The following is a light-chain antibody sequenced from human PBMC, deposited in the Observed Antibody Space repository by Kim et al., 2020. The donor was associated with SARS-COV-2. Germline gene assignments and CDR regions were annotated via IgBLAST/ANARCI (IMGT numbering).Light chain of an antibody. CDR2: QDN. CDR1: KLGDKY. CDR3: QAWDSSTHNYV. Sequence: PGQTASITCQGYKLGDKYVSWYQQRPGQSPLVVIYQDNQRPSGIPERFSGSNSGNTATLTISGTQAMDEADYYCQAWDSSTHNYVFGAGTKVTVL. V-gene: IGLV3-1*01. J-gene: IGLJ1*01.